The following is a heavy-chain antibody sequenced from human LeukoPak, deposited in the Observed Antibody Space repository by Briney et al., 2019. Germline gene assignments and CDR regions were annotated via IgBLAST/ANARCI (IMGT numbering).Heavy chain of an antibody. CDR1: GGSISSSSYY. D-gene: IGHD3-10*01. J-gene: IGHJ4*02. Sequence: SETLSLTCTVSGGSISSSSYYWGWIRQPPGKGLEWIGSIYYSGSTYYNPSLKSRVTISVDTSKNQFSLKLSSVTAADTAVYYCARTSRITMVRGVIITDHFDYWGKGTLVTVSS. CDR2: IYYSGST. V-gene: IGHV4-39*01. CDR3: ARTSRITMVRGVIITDHFDY.